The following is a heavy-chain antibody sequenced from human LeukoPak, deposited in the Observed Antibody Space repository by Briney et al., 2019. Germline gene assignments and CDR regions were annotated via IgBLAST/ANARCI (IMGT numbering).Heavy chain of an antibody. Sequence: SETLSLTCTVSGGSISSTSYYYSRIRQPAGKGLEWIGRIYTSGTTTYNPSLKSRVTISLDTSKNQVSLKLSSVTAADTAVYYCARGYYYYYMDVWGKGTTVTVSS. CDR3: ARGYYYYYMDV. CDR1: GGSISSTSYY. CDR2: IYTSGTT. J-gene: IGHJ6*03. V-gene: IGHV4-61*02.